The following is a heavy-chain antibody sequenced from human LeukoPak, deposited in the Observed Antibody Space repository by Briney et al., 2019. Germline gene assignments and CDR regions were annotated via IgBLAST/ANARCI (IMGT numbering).Heavy chain of an antibody. V-gene: IGHV4-39*07. D-gene: IGHD5-12*01. J-gene: IGHJ4*02. CDR1: GGSISSSSYY. CDR3: ATVSGLFDY. CDR2: IYYSGST. Sequence: PSETLSLTCTVSGGSISSSSYYWGWIRQPPGKGLEWIGSIYYSGSTYYNPSLKSRVTISVDTSKNQFSLKLSSVTAADTAVYYCATVSGLFDYWGQGTLVTVSS.